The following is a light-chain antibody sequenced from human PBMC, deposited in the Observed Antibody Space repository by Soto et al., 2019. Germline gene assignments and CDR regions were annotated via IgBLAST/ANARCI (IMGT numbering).Light chain of an antibody. Sequence: QSVLTQPPSASGTPGQRVSISCSGGSSNIGSHNVYWYQQLPGTAPKLLIFKNNQRPSGVPDRFSGSKSGTSASLAISGLRSEDEDDYYCAAWDDSLSGRVFGTGTKVTVL. CDR1: SSNIGSHN. CDR3: AAWDDSLSGRV. V-gene: IGLV1-47*01. CDR2: KNN. J-gene: IGLJ1*01.